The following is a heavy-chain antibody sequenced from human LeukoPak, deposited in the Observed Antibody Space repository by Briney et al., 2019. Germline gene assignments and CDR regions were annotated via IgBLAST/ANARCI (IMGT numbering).Heavy chain of an antibody. Sequence: SETLSLTCTVSGGSISSYYWSWIRQPPGKGLEWIGYIYYSGSTNYNPSLKSRVTISVDTSKNQFSLKLSSVTAADTAVYYCARDPSFGSSYYFDYWGQGTLVTVSS. CDR1: GGSISSYY. J-gene: IGHJ4*02. CDR3: ARDPSFGSSYYFDY. V-gene: IGHV4-59*01. D-gene: IGHD1-26*01. CDR2: IYYSGST.